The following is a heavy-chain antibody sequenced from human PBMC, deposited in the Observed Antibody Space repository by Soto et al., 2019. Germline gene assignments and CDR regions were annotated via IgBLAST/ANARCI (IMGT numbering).Heavy chain of an antibody. Sequence: SGTLYLTCRVSGVTMSYGGYFWSWIRPHPGEGLEWLRDLSHLELAYYHPSFQSPLSLSLDTTRNQFSLSPSCMTGAGKAVYYCARGGGHDSFIFCGQGIQVTVSS. J-gene: IGHJ4*02. D-gene: IGHD2-15*01. CDR1: GVTMSYGGYF. V-gene: IGHV4-30-2*01. CDR2: LSHLELA. CDR3: ARGGGHDSFIF.